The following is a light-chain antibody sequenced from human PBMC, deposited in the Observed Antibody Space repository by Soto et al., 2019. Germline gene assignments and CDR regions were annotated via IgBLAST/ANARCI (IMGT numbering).Light chain of an antibody. CDR1: SSDVGGYNY. V-gene: IGLV2-14*01. Sequence: QSALTQPASVSGSPGQSITISCTGTSSDVGGYNYVSWYQQHPGKAPKLMLYDVSNRPSGVSNRFSGSKSGNTASLTISGLQAEDEADYYCSSYTSSILFGGGTQVTVL. J-gene: IGLJ2*01. CDR3: SSYTSSIL. CDR2: DVS.